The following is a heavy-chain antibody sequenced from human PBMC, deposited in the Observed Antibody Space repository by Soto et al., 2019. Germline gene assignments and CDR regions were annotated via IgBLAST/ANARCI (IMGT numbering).Heavy chain of an antibody. CDR3: ARAQYYYDSSGYYLVWFDP. D-gene: IGHD3-22*01. Sequence: SETLSLTCTVSGGSISSSSYYWGWIRQPPGKGLEWIGYIYYSGSTNYNPSLKSRVTISVDTSKNQFSLKLSSVTAADTAVYYCARAQYYYDSSGYYLVWFDPWGQGTLVTVPS. CDR1: GGSISSSSYY. J-gene: IGHJ5*02. V-gene: IGHV4-61*05. CDR2: IYYSGST.